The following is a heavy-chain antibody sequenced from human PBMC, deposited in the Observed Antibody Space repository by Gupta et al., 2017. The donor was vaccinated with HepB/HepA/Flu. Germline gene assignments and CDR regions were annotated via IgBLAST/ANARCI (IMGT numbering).Heavy chain of an antibody. D-gene: IGHD2-15*01. CDR1: GYTFTCCD. CDR2: MNTKSGNT. J-gene: IGHJ4*02. V-gene: IGHV1-8*01. Sequence: QVQRVQSGAEVDNPGASVSLSCKTSGYTFTCCDINWVRQATGQGLEWMGWMNTKSGNTGYTQKFKGRVTLTSDTSTSTAYMELRNLRYEDTAVYDCMRGYGSADYWGQGTLVTVSS. CDR3: MRGYGSADY.